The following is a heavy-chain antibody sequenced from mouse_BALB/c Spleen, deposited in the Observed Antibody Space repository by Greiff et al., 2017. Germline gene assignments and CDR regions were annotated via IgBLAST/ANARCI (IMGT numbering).Heavy chain of an antibody. CDR1: GYAFTNYL. CDR3: ARSPYYYGSSWYFDV. D-gene: IGHD1-1*01. V-gene: IGHV1-54*01. Sequence: VKLMESGAELVRPGTSVKVSCKASGYAFTNYLIEWVKQRPGQGLEWIGVINPGSGGTNYNEKFKGKATLTADKSSSTAYMQLSSLTSDDSAVYFCARSPYYYGSSWYFDVWGAGTTVTVSS. J-gene: IGHJ1*01. CDR2: INPGSGGT.